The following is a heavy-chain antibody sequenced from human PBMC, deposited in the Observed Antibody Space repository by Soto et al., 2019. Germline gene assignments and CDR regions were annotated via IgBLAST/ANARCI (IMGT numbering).Heavy chain of an antibody. CDR3: ARVLAARASRDFDY. CDR1: GGSFSTDY. Sequence: QVQLQQWGAGLLKPSETLSLTCAVYGGSFSTDYWSWIRQPPGKGLEWIGEINPSGGTNYNPSLKSRATLSVATSNNQYALKLSSVAAASAAVYYCARVLAARASRDFDYWGQGTLVTVSS. V-gene: IGHV4-34*01. D-gene: IGHD6-6*01. J-gene: IGHJ4*02. CDR2: INPSGGT.